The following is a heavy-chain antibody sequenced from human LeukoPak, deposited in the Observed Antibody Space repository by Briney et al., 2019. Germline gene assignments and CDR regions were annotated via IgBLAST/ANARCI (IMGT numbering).Heavy chain of an antibody. Sequence: PGGSLRLSCAAPGFTFNNYGMHWVRQAPGKGLEWVAFIRYDGSNKYYADSVGGRFTISRDNSKNTLYLQMSSLRAEDTAVYYCAKGFWNWFDPWGQGTLVTVSS. V-gene: IGHV3-30*02. J-gene: IGHJ5*02. CDR3: AKGFWNWFDP. CDR1: GFTFNNYG. D-gene: IGHD3-3*01. CDR2: IRYDGSNK.